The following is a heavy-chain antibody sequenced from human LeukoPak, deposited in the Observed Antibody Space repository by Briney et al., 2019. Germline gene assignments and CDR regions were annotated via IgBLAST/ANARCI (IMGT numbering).Heavy chain of an antibody. CDR2: IFYSGST. D-gene: IGHD3-3*01. CDR3: ARGFFWYFANPARWFDP. V-gene: IGHV4-39*07. J-gene: IGHJ5*02. Sequence: PAETLSLTCTVSGGSISTSNYYWGWIRQPPGKGLEWIGNIFYSGSTYYSPSLRSRVTISLDTSKNQFSLKLSSVTAADTAVYYCARGFFWYFANPARWFDPWGQGTLVTVSS. CDR1: GGSISTSNYY.